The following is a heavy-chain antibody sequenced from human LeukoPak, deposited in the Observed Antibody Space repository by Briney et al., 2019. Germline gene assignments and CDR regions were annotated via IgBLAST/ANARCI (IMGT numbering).Heavy chain of an antibody. Sequence: SETLSLTCAVYGGSFSGYYWSWIRQPPGKGLEWIGEINHSGSTNYNPSLKSRVTISVDTSKNQFSLKLSSVTAADTAVYYCARDAAVAGYGMDVWGQGTTVTVSS. D-gene: IGHD6-19*01. CDR3: ARDAAVAGYGMDV. CDR1: GGSFSGYY. V-gene: IGHV4-34*01. CDR2: INHSGST. J-gene: IGHJ6*02.